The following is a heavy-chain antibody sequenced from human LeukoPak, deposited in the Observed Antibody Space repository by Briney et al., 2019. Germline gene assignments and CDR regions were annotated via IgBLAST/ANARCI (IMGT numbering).Heavy chain of an antibody. D-gene: IGHD2-2*01. V-gene: IGHV5-51*01. CDR2: IYPGDSDA. CDR1: GYTFTNFW. J-gene: IGHJ4*02. CDR3: ARPGESSAMGFKY. Sequence: GESLKISCKGSGYTFTNFWIVWVRQMPGKGLELMGIIYPGDSDARYSPSFQGQVTFSVDKSISTAYLQWSSLKASDTAIYYCARPGESSAMGFKYWGQGTLVTVSS.